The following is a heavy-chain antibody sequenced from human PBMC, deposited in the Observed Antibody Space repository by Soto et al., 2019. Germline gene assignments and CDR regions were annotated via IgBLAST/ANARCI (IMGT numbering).Heavy chain of an antibody. CDR1: GGSISCEGYY. CDR2: IHYSGST. J-gene: IGHJ5*02. D-gene: IGHD6-13*01. CDR3: ARAWTATAGWANWFDR. V-gene: IGHV4-31*03. Sequence: QVQLQESGPGLVEPSQSLSLTCTVSGGSISCEGYYCGWIRQYSGRGLEWIGYIHYSGSTYYNPSLKSRVTISVDTSKTQFFLKLSSVTAADTAVYYCARAWTATAGWANWFDRWGQGTLVTVSS.